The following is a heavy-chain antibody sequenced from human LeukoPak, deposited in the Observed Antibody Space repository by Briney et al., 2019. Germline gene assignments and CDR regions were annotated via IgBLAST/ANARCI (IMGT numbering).Heavy chain of an antibody. CDR3: ARFGSSSSPRRLDP. D-gene: IGHD6-6*01. CDR2: IYYLGGN. CDR1: GGSISSSNYY. Sequence: SETLSLTCSVSGGSISSSNYYWGWIRQPPGKGVEWIGNIYYLGGNYYNPSLKSRVTISVDTSKNQFSLKLSSVTAADTAVYYCARFGSSSSPRRLDPWGQGTLVTVSS. J-gene: IGHJ5*02. V-gene: IGHV4-39*01.